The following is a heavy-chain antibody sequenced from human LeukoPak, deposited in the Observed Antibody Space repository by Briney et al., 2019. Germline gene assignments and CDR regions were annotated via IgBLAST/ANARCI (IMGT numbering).Heavy chain of an antibody. V-gene: IGHV3-23*01. CDR2: ISGSGGST. CDR3: AKDRYSNDY. D-gene: IGHD1-1*01. Sequence: PGGSLRLSCAASGFTFSSFGMSWVRQAPGKGLEWVSAISGSGGSTYYADSVKGRFTTSRDNSKNTLYLQMNSLRAEDTAVYYCAKDRYSNDYWGQGTLVTVSS. J-gene: IGHJ4*02. CDR1: GFTFSSFG.